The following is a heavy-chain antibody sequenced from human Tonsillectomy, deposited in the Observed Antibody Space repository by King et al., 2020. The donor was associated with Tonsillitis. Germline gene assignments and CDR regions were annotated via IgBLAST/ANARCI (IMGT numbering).Heavy chain of an antibody. CDR1: GFTVSSNY. Sequence: VQLVESGGGLIQPGGSLRLSCAASGFTVSSNYMSWVRQAPGKGLEWVSVIYSGGSTYYADSVKGRFTISRDNSKNTLYLQMNSLRAEDTAVYYCARDGSCIAAACYFDYWGQGTLVTVSS. V-gene: IGHV3-53*01. J-gene: IGHJ4*02. CDR2: IYSGGST. CDR3: ARDGSCIAAACYFDY. D-gene: IGHD6-13*01.